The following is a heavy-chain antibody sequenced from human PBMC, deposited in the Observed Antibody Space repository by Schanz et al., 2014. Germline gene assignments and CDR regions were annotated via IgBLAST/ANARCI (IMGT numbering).Heavy chain of an antibody. CDR1: GFTFSDYY. J-gene: IGHJ4*02. D-gene: IGHD3-10*01. CDR3: VRDELLWFGEVLSLDY. CDR2: VSSSSSYT. Sequence: QVQLVESGGGLVKPGGSLRLSCAASGFTFSDYYMSWIRQAPGKGLEWVSYVSSSSSYTHYADSVKGRFTISRDNSNKTVDLQMNSLRAEDTALYYCVRDELLWFGEVLSLDYWGQGALVTVSS. V-gene: IGHV3-11*05.